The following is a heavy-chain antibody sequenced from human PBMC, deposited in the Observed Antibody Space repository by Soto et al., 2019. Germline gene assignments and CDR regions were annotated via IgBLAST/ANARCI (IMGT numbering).Heavy chain of an antibody. CDR2: ISAYNGNT. V-gene: IGHV1-18*01. J-gene: IGHJ5*02. CDR3: ARDLDIVVVPAAIGWFDP. D-gene: IGHD2-2*03. Sequence: QVQLVQSGAEVKKPGASVKVSCKASGYTFTSYGISWVRQAPGQGLEWMGWISAYNGNTNYAQKLQGRVTMTTDTSTSTAYMELRSLRSDDTAVYYCARDLDIVVVPAAIGWFDPWGQGTLVTFSS. CDR1: GYTFTSYG.